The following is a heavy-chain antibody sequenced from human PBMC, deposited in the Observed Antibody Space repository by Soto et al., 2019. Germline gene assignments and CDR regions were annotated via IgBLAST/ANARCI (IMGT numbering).Heavy chain of an antibody. J-gene: IGHJ5*02. CDR3: ARLSGTASGWFDT. D-gene: IGHD1-26*01. V-gene: IGHV1-69*06. CDR1: GGTFSSHG. CDR2: IIPMFGTT. Sequence: QVQLVQSGAEVKKPGSSVNVSCKASGGTFSSHGISWVRQAPGQGLEWMGGIIPMFGTTKYAQKFQGRVMITADKFTSTAYMELSSLRSEDTAVYYCARLSGTASGWFDTWGQGTLVTVSS.